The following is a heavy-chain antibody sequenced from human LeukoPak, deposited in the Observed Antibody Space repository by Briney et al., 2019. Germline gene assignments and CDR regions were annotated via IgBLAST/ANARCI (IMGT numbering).Heavy chain of an antibody. Sequence: SSETLSLTCTVSGGSISSGGYFWGCIRQPPGKGLEWIGSISYTGNTYYNPSLKSRVTISVDTSKNQFSLKLSSVTAADTAVYYCARQLDGGIAASNTVSYYYYMDVWGKGTTVTVSS. CDR3: ARQLDGGIAASNTVSYYYYMDV. V-gene: IGHV4-39*01. CDR1: GGSISSGGYF. J-gene: IGHJ6*03. CDR2: ISYTGNT. D-gene: IGHD6-13*01.